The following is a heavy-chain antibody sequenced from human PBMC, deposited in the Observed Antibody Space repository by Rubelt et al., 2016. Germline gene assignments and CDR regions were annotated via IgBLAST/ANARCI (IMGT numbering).Heavy chain of an antibody. V-gene: IGHV4-59*01. CDR3: AGTYYYASGGYEEGWFNP. D-gene: IGHD3-10*01. Sequence: QVQLQESGPGLVKPSETLSLTCSVSGGSITSYYWSWIRQPPGKGLEWIGYIFHSGSPNYNPSLKSRVTISVDKSKNQFSLKLSSVTAADTAVFYCAGTYYYASGGYEEGWFNPWGQGTLVTVSS. CDR1: GGSITSYY. CDR2: IFHSGSP. J-gene: IGHJ5*02.